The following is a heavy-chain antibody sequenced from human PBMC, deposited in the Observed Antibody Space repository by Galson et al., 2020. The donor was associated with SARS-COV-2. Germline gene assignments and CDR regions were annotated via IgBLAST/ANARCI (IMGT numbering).Heavy chain of an antibody. CDR1: GFSFDESG. V-gene: IGHV3-20*04. D-gene: IGHD6-19*01. Sequence: GGSLRLSCAAAGFSFDESGMSWVRQAPGKGLEWVYGINWNGGTTNYAGSVKGRFTISRDNANNSLYLQMNSLRAEDTAFYYCARAQKGSGWLIDIWGQGTLVTVSS. J-gene: IGHJ4*02. CDR3: ARAQKGSGWLIDI. CDR2: INWNGGTT.